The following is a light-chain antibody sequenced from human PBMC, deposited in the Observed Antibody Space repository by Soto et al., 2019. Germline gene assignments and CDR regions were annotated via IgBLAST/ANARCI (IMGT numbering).Light chain of an antibody. J-gene: IGKJ5*01. V-gene: IGKV1-17*03. CDR1: QGISNY. CDR3: QQYENLPT. Sequence: DIQMTQSPSAMSASVGDRVTITCRASQGISNYLAWFQQKPGKVPKRLIYGASSLQSGVPSRFSGTGSGTEFTLTISRLQPEDIATYYCQQYENLPTFGQGTRLE. CDR2: GAS.